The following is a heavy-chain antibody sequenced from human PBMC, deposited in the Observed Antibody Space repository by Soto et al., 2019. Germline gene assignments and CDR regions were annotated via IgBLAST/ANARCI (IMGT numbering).Heavy chain of an antibody. CDR1: GFTFSSYG. CDR3: AKVWGESVGARTFDY. D-gene: IGHD1-26*01. Sequence: GGSLRLSCAASGFTFSSYGRHWVRQAPGKGLEWVAVISYDGSNKYYADSVKGRFTISRDNSKNTLYLKMNSLRAEDTAVYYCAKVWGESVGARTFDYWGQGTLVTVSS. J-gene: IGHJ4*02. V-gene: IGHV3-30*18. CDR2: ISYDGSNK.